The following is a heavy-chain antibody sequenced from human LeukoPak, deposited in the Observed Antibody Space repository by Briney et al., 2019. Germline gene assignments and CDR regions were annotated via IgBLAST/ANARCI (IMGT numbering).Heavy chain of an antibody. Sequence: ASVKVSCKASGGTFSSYAISWVRQAPGQGLEWMGGIIPIFGTANYAQKFQGRVTITTDESTSTAYMELSSLRSGDTAVYYCATHYYDSSGYGYWGQGTLVTVSS. D-gene: IGHD3-22*01. CDR2: IIPIFGTA. CDR1: GGTFSSYA. V-gene: IGHV1-69*05. CDR3: ATHYYDSSGYGY. J-gene: IGHJ4*02.